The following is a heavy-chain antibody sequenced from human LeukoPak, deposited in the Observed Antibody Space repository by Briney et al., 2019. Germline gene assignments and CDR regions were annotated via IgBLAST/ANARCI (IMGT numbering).Heavy chain of an antibody. D-gene: IGHD3/OR15-3a*01. CDR3: ARAGLPRGLVLKAPISSYYMAV. CDR2: IFGIETYI. J-gene: IGHJ6*03. CDR1: GFPLSVSA. V-gene: IGHV3-21*01. Sequence: GGALRLSCVASGFPLSVSAMSWVRQAPGKGLEWIAYIFGIETYILHPHSVKGRFTISRDTAKNSLNLQINSLRADDTAIYYCARAGLPRGLVLKAPISSYYMAVWGNRSAVAVSS.